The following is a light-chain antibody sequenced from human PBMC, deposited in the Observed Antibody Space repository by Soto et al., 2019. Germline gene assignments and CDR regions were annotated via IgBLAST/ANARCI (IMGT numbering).Light chain of an antibody. J-gene: IGLJ3*02. Sequence: QSVLTQPPSVSGAPGQKVTISCTRSSSNIGAAYDVHWYQHLPGTAPKLLIYGNNNRPSGVPDRFSGSKSGTSASLAITGLQAEDEADYYCQSYDSSLSGWVFGGRTKLTVL. CDR2: GNN. CDR1: SSNIGAAYD. CDR3: QSYDSSLSGWV. V-gene: IGLV1-40*01.